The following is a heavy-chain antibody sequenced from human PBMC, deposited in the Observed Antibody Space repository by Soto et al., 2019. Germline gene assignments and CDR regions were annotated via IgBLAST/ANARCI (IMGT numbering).Heavy chain of an antibody. J-gene: IGHJ5*02. V-gene: IGHV3-53*01. CDR1: GFTVSSNY. CDR3: AREYRPRDTIKWLDH. D-gene: IGHD2-2*01. CDR2: IYSGGST. Sequence: GGSLRLSCAASGFTVSSNYMSWVRQAPGKGLEWGSVIYSGGSTYYADSVKGRFSISRDNSKNTLYLQMNSLRAEDTAVYYCAREYRPRDTIKWLDHLVQGTLVTVSS.